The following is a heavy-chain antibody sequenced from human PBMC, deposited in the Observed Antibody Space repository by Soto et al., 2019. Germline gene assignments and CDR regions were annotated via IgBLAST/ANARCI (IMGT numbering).Heavy chain of an antibody. Sequence: PGGSLRLSCSASGFTFSSYDMHWVRQGPGKGLEWVSAIGTAGDTNYAGSVKGRFTISRENAKNSLYLQMNSLRAEDTAIYFCARAIGLTLFDYWGQGTLVTVSS. CDR3: ARAIGLTLFDY. V-gene: IGHV3-13*04. CDR2: IGTAGDT. D-gene: IGHD3-22*01. CDR1: GFTFSSYD. J-gene: IGHJ4*02.